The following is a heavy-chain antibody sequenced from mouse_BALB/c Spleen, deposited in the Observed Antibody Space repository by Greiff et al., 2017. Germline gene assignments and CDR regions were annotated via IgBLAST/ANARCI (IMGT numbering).Heavy chain of an antibody. D-gene: IGHD1-1*01. CDR2: IDPENGDT. CDR3: LITTGVAY. J-gene: IGHJ3*01. Sequence: EVQLQQSGAELVRSGASVKLSCTASGFNIKDYYMHWVKQRPEQGLEWIGWIDPENGDTEYAPKFQGKATMTADTSSNTAYLQLSSLTSEDTAVYYCLITTGVAYWGQGTLVTVSA. V-gene: IGHV14-4*02. CDR1: GFNIKDYY.